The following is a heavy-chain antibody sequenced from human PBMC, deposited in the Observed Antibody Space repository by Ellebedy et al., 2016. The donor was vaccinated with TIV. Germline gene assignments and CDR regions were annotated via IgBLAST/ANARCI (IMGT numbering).Heavy chain of an antibody. J-gene: IGHJ6*02. Sequence: AASVKVSCKSSGYTFIDYGISWVRQAPGQGLDWMGWVSAYSGNTNYAHNLQGRVTMTTDTSTDTAYMERRSLRSDDTAVYYCARYSGSGTYYRNGMDVWGQGTTVTVSS. CDR1: GYTFIDYG. V-gene: IGHV1-18*01. CDR3: ARYSGSGTYYRNGMDV. D-gene: IGHD3-10*01. CDR2: VSAYSGNT.